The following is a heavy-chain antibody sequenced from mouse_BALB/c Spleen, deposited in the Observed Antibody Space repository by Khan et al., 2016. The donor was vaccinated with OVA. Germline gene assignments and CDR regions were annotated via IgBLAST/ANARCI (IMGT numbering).Heavy chain of an antibody. CDR3: TRDRIDY. CDR1: GYTFSTYW. J-gene: IGHJ2*01. CDR2: INPTSGYT. V-gene: IGHV1-7*01. Sequence: QVQLKQSGAALAKPGASVKMSCKASGYTFSTYWMHWVKQRPGQGLEWIGYINPTSGYTDYTEKFKDKATLSADKSSSTAYMQLSRLTSEDSAVYYCTRDRIDYWGQGTTLTVSS.